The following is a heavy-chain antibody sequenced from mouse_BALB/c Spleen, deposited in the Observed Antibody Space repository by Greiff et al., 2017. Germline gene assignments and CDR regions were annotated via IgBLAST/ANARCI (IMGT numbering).Heavy chain of an antibody. D-gene: IGHD1-1*01. V-gene: IGHV3-6*02. CDR2: ISYDGSN. J-gene: IGHJ2*01. CDR1: GYSITSGYY. Sequence: EVQLVESGPGLVKPSQSLSLTCSVTGYSITSGYYWNWIRQFPGNKLEWMGYISYDGSNNYNPSLKNRISITRDTSKNQFFLKLNSVTTEDTATYYCARDRDYYGSNYWGQGTTLTVSS. CDR3: ARDRDYYGSNY.